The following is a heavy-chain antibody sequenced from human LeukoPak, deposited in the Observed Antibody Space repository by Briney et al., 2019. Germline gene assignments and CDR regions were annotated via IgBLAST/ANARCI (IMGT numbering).Heavy chain of an antibody. CDR2: IYSGGST. D-gene: IGHD3-9*01. CDR3: ARAKSRYYDILTARDYYYGMDV. J-gene: IGHJ6*02. V-gene: IGHV3-66*01. CDR1: GFTVSSNY. Sequence: GGSLRLSCAASGFTVSSNYMSWVRQAPGKGLEWVSVIYSGGSTYYADSVKGRFTISRDNSKSTLYLQMNSLRAEDTAVYYCARAKSRYYDILTARDYYYGMDVWGQGTTVTVSS.